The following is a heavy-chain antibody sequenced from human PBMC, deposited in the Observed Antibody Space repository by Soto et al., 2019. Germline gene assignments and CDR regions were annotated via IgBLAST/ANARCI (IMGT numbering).Heavy chain of an antibody. J-gene: IGHJ5*02. CDR3: ARAGYCSGGSCYPRPFWFDP. CDR1: GFTFSSYA. V-gene: IGHV3-64*01. CDR2: ISSNGGST. Sequence: GGSLRLSCAASGFTFSSYAMHWVRQAPGKGLEYVSAISSNGGSTYYANSVKGRFTISRDNSKNTLYLQMGSLRAEDMAVYYCARAGYCSGGSCYPRPFWFDPWGQGTLVTVSS. D-gene: IGHD2-15*01.